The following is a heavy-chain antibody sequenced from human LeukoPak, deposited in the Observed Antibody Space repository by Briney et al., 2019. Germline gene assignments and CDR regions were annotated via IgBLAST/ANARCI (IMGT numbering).Heavy chain of an antibody. D-gene: IGHD3-9*01. CDR1: GYTFTGYY. V-gene: IGHV7-4-1*02. CDR2: INTNTGNP. J-gene: IGHJ6*03. Sequence: ASVKVSCKASGYTFTGYYMHWVRQAPGQGLEWMGWINTNTGNPTYAQGFTGRFVFSLDTSVSTAYLQISSLKAEDTAVYYCARAKPSVLRYFDWLGGHYYYYMDVWGKGTTVTVSS. CDR3: ARAKPSVLRYFDWLGGHYYYYMDV.